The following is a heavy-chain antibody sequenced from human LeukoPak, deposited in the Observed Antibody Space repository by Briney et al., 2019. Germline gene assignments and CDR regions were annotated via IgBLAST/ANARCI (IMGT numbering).Heavy chain of an antibody. CDR2: IASSGLNT. CDR3: AREVTNDAFDI. D-gene: IGHD4-17*01. J-gene: IGHJ3*02. CDR1: GFMFRDAA. Sequence: PGGSLRLSCAASGFMFRDAAMTWVRQAPGKGLEWVSLIASSGLNTYYADSVRGRFTISRDNSKNTLSLQMNSLRADDTALYYCAREVTNDAFDIWGQGTMVTVSS. V-gene: IGHV3-23*01.